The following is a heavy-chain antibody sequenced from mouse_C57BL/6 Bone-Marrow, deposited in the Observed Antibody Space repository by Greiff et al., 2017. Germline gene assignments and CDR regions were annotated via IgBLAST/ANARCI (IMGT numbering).Heavy chain of an antibody. Sequence: QVQLQQPGAELVMPGASVKLSCKASGYTFTSYWMHWVKQRPGQGLEWIGEIDPSDSYTNYNQKFKGKSTLTVDKSSSTSYIQLSSLTSEDSAVYYCARNPFYYDYDAMDYWGQGTSVTVSS. D-gene: IGHD2-1*01. CDR2: IDPSDSYT. CDR3: ARNPFYYDYDAMDY. CDR1: GYTFTSYW. V-gene: IGHV1-69*01. J-gene: IGHJ4*01.